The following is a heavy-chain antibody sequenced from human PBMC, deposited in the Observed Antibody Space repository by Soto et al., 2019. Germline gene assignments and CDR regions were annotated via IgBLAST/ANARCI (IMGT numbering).Heavy chain of an antibody. V-gene: IGHV3-7*01. CDR3: ASVPPNYRPHYYYYMDV. J-gene: IGHJ6*03. CDR1: GFTFSSYA. D-gene: IGHD1-7*01. Sequence: GGSLRLSCAASGFTFSSYAMSWVRQAPGKGLEWVSAIKEDGSDKYYVDSVKGRFTISRDNAKNTLYLQMNSLRAEDTAVYYCASVPPNYRPHYYYYMDVWGKGTTVTVSS. CDR2: IKEDGSDK.